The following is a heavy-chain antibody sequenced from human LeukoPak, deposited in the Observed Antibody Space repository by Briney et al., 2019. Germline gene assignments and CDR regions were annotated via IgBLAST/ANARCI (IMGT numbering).Heavy chain of an antibody. CDR1: GYTLTELS. V-gene: IGHV1-46*01. CDR3: ARAPGGAVY. CDR2: INPSGGST. J-gene: IGHJ4*02. D-gene: IGHD3-10*01. Sequence: ASVKVSCTVSGYTLTELSMHWVRQAPGQGLEWMGIINPSGGSTSYAQKFQGRVTMTRDTSTSTVYMELSSLRSEDTAVYYCARAPGGAVYWGQGTLVTVSS.